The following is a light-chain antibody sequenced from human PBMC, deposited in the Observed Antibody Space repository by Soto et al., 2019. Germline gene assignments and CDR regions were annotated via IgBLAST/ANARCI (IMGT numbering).Light chain of an antibody. J-gene: IGKJ4*01. CDR3: QQYNSWPRT. CDR1: QSARSD. Sequence: EIVMTQSPATLSVSPGERATLSCRASQSARSDLAWYQQKPGQAPRLVIYDISTRATGVPTRISGSGSGTEFTLTISSLQSEDFAVYYCQQYNSWPRTFGGGTKVDIK. CDR2: DIS. V-gene: IGKV3D-15*01.